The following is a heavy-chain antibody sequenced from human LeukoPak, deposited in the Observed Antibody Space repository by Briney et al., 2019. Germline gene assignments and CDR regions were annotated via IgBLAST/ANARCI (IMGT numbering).Heavy chain of an antibody. CDR1: GHTFTSYD. CDR2: MNPDSGNT. J-gene: IGHJ4*02. CDR3: ARRIAAAGVGIVY. Sequence: GASVKVSCKASGHTFTSYDINWVRQATGQGLEWMGWMNPDSGNTGYAQKFQGRVTMTRNPSIGTAYMELSSLPSEDTAVYYCARRIAAAGVGIVYWGQGTLVTVSS. V-gene: IGHV1-8*01. D-gene: IGHD6-13*01.